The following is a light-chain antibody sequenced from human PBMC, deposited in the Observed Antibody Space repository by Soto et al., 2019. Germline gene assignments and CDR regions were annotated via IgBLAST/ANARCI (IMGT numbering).Light chain of an antibody. V-gene: IGKV3-20*01. CDR3: QQYGSSRT. Sequence: EIVLTQSPATLPLSPGYRATLSCRASQSVSSYLAWYQQKPGQAPRLLMYEASNRATGIPARFSGSGSGTDFTLTISRLEPEDFAVYYCQQYGSSRTFGQGTKVHI. CDR2: EAS. CDR1: QSVSSY. J-gene: IGKJ1*01.